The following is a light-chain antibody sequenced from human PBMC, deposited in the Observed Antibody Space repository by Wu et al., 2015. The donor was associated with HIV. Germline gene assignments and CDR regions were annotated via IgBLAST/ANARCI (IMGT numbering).Light chain of an antibody. CDR1: QGISSA. J-gene: IGKJ2*01. CDR3: QQFNSYRYT. CDR2: DAP. V-gene: IGKV1-13*02. Sequence: AIQLTQSPSSLSASVGDRVTITCRASQGISSALAWYQQKPGKAPKLLIYDAPSLESGVPSRFSGSGSGTDFTLTISSLQPEDFATYYCQQFNSYRYTFGQGTKLEIK.